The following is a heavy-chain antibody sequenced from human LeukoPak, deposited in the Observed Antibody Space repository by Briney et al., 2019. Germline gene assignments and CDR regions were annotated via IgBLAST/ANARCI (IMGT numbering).Heavy chain of an antibody. CDR1: GASFSNDYH. V-gene: IGHV4-39*07. CDR2: MGYGGRT. CDR3: ARTKGRAVGQTAFQY. D-gene: IGHD1-26*01. J-gene: IGHJ4*02. Sequence: SETLSLTCTVSGASFSNDYHWGWIRQSPGKGLEWIGTMGYGGRTYFSPSLKSRVSLSIDMSRTYFSLILKSVSAADTAVYYCARTKGRAVGQTAFQYWGQGTLVTVSS.